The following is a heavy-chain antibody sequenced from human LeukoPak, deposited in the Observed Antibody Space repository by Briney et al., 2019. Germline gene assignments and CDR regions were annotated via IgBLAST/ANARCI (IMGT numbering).Heavy chain of an antibody. CDR2: IIPILGIA. CDR1: GGTFSSYA. V-gene: IGHV1-69*04. J-gene: IGHJ4*02. D-gene: IGHD2-21*02. CDR3: APQSAYCGGDCY. Sequence: GASVKVSCKASGGTFSSYAISWVRQAPGQGLEWMGRIIPILGIANYAQKFQGRVTITADKSTSTAYMELSSLRSEDTAVCYCAPQSAYCGGDCYWGQGTLVTVSS.